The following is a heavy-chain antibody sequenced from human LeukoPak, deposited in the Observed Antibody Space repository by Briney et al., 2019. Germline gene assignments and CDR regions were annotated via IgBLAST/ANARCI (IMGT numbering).Heavy chain of an antibody. V-gene: IGHV3-21*01. CDR2: ISSSSSYI. CDR1: GFTFSSYA. D-gene: IGHD2-15*01. J-gene: IGHJ4*02. CDR3: ARDGPVGPYYFDY. Sequence: GGSLRLSCAASGFTFSSYAMSWVRQAPGKGLEWVSSISSSSSYIYYADSVKGRFTISRDNAKNSLYLQMNSLRAEDTAVYYCARDGPVGPYYFDYWGQGTLVTVSS.